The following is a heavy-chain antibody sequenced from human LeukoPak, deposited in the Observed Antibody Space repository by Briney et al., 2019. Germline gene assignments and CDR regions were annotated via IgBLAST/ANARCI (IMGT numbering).Heavy chain of an antibody. J-gene: IGHJ4*02. V-gene: IGHV4-59*12. CDR1: GGSISSYY. CDR3: ARAPPGDSHDY. Sequence: SETLSLTCTVSGGSISSYYWSWIRQPPGKGLEWIGYIYYSGSTYYNPSLKSRVTISVDKSKNQFSLRLYSVTAADTAVYYCARAPPGDSHDYWGQGILVTVSS. D-gene: IGHD5-18*01. CDR2: IYYSGST.